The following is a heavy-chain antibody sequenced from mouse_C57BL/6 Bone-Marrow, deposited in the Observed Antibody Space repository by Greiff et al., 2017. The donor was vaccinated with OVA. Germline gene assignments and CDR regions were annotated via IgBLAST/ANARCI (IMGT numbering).Heavy chain of an antibody. J-gene: IGHJ1*03. CDR1: GFTFSDAW. V-gene: IGHV6-6*01. CDR2: IRNKANNHAT. D-gene: IGHD1-1*01. Sequence: EVMLVESGGGLVQPGGSMKLSCAASGFTFSDAWMDWVRQSPEKGLEWVAEIRNKANNHATYYAESVKGRFTISRDDSKSSVYLQMNSLRAEDTGIYYCTRPYYYGSSYWYFDVWGTGTTVTVSS. CDR3: TRPYYYGSSYWYFDV.